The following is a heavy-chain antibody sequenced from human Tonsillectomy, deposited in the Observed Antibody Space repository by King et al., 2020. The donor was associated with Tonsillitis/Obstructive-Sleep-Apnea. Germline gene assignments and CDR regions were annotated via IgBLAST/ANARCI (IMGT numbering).Heavy chain of an antibody. CDR3: TTRFSEYCSGGSCYYGMDV. D-gene: IGHD2-15*01. V-gene: IGHV3-15*07. CDR1: GFSFTKAW. CDR2: IKSKTDGGTI. J-gene: IGHJ6*02. Sequence: VQLVESGGGLVKPGGSLRLSCVASGFSFTKAWMNWVRQAPGKGLEWVGRIKSKTDGGTIDYAAPVKGRFTIPRDDSKNMLYLQMNSLKTEDTAVYYCTTRFSEYCSGGSCYYGMDVWGQGTTVTVSS.